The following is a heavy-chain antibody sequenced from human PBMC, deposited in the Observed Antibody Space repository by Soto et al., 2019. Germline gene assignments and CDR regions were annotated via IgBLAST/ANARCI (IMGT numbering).Heavy chain of an antibody. J-gene: IGHJ6*02. V-gene: IGHV3-33*01. CDR1: GFTFSSHG. CDR2: LWYDGSNE. CDR3: ARGSSDAYYGLEV. Sequence: QVQLVESGGGVVQPGRSLRLSCAASGFTFSSHGMHWVRQAPGKGLEWVASLWYDGSNERYADSVKGRFTISRDNSEKTLYLQMNSLRDEDTAVFYCARGSSDAYYGLEVWGQGTTVSVSS. D-gene: IGHD2-21*01.